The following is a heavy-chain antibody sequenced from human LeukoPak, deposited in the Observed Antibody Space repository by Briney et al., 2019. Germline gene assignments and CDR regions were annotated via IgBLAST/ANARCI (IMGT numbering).Heavy chain of an antibody. CDR1: GYTFTSYG. CDR2: ISAYNGNT. J-gene: IGHJ4*02. Sequence: ASVKVSCKASGYTFTSYGISWVRQAPGQGLEWMGWISAYNGNTNYAQKLQGRVTMTTDTSTSTAYMELRSLRSDDTAVYYCAKDPGYCSGGSCYPSYYFDYGGQGPLVPVS. V-gene: IGHV1-18*01. CDR3: AKDPGYCSGGSCYPSYYFDY. D-gene: IGHD2-15*01.